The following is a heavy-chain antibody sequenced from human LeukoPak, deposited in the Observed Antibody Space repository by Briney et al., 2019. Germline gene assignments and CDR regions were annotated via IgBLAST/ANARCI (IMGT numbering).Heavy chain of an antibody. J-gene: IGHJ4*02. V-gene: IGHV4-59*12. Sequence: SETLSLTCTVSGGSISSYYWSWIRQPPGKGLEWIGYIYYSGSTNYNPSLTSRLTISVDKSKNQFSLMPNSVTAADTAVYYCATAGQWLASRPHDSWGQGTLVTVSS. D-gene: IGHD6-19*01. CDR2: IYYSGST. CDR1: GGSISSYY. CDR3: ATAGQWLASRPHDS.